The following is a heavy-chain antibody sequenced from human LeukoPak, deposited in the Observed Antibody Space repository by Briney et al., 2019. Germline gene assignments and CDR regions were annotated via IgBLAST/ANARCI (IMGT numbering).Heavy chain of an antibody. CDR3: ARAGAYCSGGSCYSVRSYYYYGMDV. V-gene: IGHV3-21*01. D-gene: IGHD2-15*01. CDR1: GFTFSSYS. CDR2: ISSSSSYI. J-gene: IGHJ6*02. Sequence: GGSLRLSCAASGFTFSSYSMNWVRQAPGKGLEWVSSISSSSSYIYYADSVKGRFTISRDNAKNSLYLQMNSLRAEDTAVYYCARAGAYCSGGSCYSVRSYYYYGMDVWGQGTTVTVPS.